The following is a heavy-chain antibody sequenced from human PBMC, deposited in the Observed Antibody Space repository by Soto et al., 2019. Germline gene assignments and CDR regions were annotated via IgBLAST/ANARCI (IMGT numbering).Heavy chain of an antibody. CDR1: GFTFSTYG. CDR3: ARDRGESWYYDSSGYALLDY. D-gene: IGHD3-22*01. CDR2: IWYDGSNK. Sequence: QVQLVESGGGVVQPGRSLRLSCAASGFTFSTYGMHWVRQAPGTGLEWVAVIWYDGSNKYYADSVKGRFTISRDNSTNRLYLQMNSLRAEDTAVYYCARDRGESWYYDSSGYALLDYWGQGTLVTVSS. J-gene: IGHJ4*02. V-gene: IGHV3-33*01.